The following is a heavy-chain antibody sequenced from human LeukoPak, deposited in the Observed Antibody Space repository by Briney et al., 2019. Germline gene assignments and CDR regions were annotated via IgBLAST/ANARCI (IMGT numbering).Heavy chain of an antibody. CDR2: IYYSGST. CDR1: GGSISSSSYY. J-gene: IGHJ6*03. CDR3: ARGWEHEGDFWSGPTLYYMDV. V-gene: IGHV4-39*01. Sequence: SETLSLTCTVSGGSISSSSYYWGWIRQPPGKGLEWIGSIYYSGSTYYNPSLKSRVTISVDTSKNQFSLKLSSVTAADTAVYYCARGWEHEGDFWSGPTLYYMDVWGKGTTVTVSS. D-gene: IGHD3-3*01.